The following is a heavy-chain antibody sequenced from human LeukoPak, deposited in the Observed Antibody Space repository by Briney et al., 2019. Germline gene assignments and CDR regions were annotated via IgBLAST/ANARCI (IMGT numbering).Heavy chain of an antibody. J-gene: IGHJ3*02. D-gene: IGHD1-14*01. CDR2: ISSGGSTI. CDR1: GFTFSDYY. V-gene: IGHV3-11*01. CDR3: ARRARFTDATRIFDI. Sequence: GGSLRLXCAASGFTFSDYYMTWIRQAPGKGLEWVSYISSGGSTIYYADSVKGRFTTSRDNAKNSLYLQMNSLRAEDTAVYYCARRARFTDATRIFDIWGQGTMVTVSS.